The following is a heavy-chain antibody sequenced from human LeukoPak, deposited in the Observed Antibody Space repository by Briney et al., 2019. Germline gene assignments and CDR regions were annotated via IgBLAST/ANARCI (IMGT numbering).Heavy chain of an antibody. CDR2: INPNSGGT. CDR1: GYTFTGYY. Sequence: GASVKVSCKASGYTFTGYYMHWVRQAPGQGLEWMGWINPNSGGTNYAQKFQGRVTMTRDTSISTAYMELSRLRSDDTAVYYCARVEYSSRPRPGRFDYWGQGTLVTVSS. CDR3: ARVEYSSRPRPGRFDY. J-gene: IGHJ4*02. D-gene: IGHD6-13*01. V-gene: IGHV1-2*02.